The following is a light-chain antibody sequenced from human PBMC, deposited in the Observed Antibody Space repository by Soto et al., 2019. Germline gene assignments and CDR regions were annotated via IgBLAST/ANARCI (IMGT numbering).Light chain of an antibody. CDR2: AAS. Sequence: DIQITQSPPILSASLVDIVSITCRASQDIAIYLAWYQQKPGEAPKLLIYAASTLYGGVPSRFSGSGSGTEFTLTISSLQPEDFATYYCQQLRSFPQTFGQGTKVDI. CDR1: QDIAIY. CDR3: QQLRSFPQT. J-gene: IGKJ1*01. V-gene: IGKV1-9*01.